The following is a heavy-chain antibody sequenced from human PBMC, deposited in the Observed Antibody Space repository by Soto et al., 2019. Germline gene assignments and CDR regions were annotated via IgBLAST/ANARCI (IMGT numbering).Heavy chain of an antibody. D-gene: IGHD3-16*01. CDR3: AKNFIPLSPDLYFDS. J-gene: IGHJ4*02. Sequence: SETLSLTGAVYGGSFSGYYWSWIRQPPGKGLEWIGEINHSGSTNYNPSLKSRVTISVDTSKNQFSLKPSSVTAADTAVYYCAKNFIPLSPDLYFDSWGQGTLVTVSS. V-gene: IGHV4-34*01. CDR2: INHSGST. CDR1: GGSFSGYY.